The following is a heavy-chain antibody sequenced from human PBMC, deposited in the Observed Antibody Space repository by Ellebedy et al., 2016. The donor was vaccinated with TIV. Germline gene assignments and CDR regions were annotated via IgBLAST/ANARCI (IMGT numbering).Heavy chain of an antibody. CDR1: GFTFGDSG. CDR3: TRAPEYDFIIDH. V-gene: IGHV3-49*03. J-gene: IGHJ4*02. D-gene: IGHD2/OR15-2a*01. Sequence: GESLKISXIGSGFTFGDSGFSWFRQAPGKGLEWVGFIRRHSNDSTPQYGGSVSGRFTISRDDSKSIVFLQMNSLKSENTTVYYCTRAPEYDFIIDHWGQGSLVTVSS. CDR2: IRRHSNDSTP.